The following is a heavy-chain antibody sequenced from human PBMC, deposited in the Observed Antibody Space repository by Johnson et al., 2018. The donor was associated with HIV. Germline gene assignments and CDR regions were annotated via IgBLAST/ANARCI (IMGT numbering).Heavy chain of an antibody. CDR3: AKGDELRDDAFDI. CDR1: GFTFDDYA. Sequence: VQLVESGGGLVQPGRSLRLSCAASGFTFDDYAMHWVRQAPGKGLEWVSGISWNSGSIGYADSVKGRFTISRDNAKNSLYLQMNSLRAEDTALYYCAKGDELRDDAFDIWGQGTMLTVSS. J-gene: IGHJ3*02. V-gene: IGHV3-9*01. D-gene: IGHD1-26*01. CDR2: ISWNSGSI.